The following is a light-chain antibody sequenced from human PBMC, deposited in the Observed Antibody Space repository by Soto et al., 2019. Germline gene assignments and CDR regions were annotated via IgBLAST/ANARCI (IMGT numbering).Light chain of an antibody. CDR3: RQYGSSGGIT. CDR2: AAS. Sequence: DIVLKQSPGTLSFSTGERATLSCRASQTVINNQLAWYQQTPGQAPRLLIYAASSRATGIPDRFSGSGSGTDFTLTITRLEPEDSAMYYCRQYGSSGGITFGHGTRLEI. J-gene: IGKJ5*01. CDR1: QTVINNQ. V-gene: IGKV3-20*01.